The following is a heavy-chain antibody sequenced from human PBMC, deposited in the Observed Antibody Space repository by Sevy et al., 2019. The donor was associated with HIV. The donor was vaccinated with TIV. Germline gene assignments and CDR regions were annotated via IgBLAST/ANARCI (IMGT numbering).Heavy chain of an antibody. CDR3: ARHCSGTSCYYAFDI. Sequence: SETLSLTCAVYGGSFSGYYWSWIRQPPGKGLEWIGEINHRGSTNYNPSLKSRVTISVDTSKNQFSLKLSSVTAADTDVYYCARHCSGTSCYYAFDIWGQGTMVTVSS. J-gene: IGHJ3*02. CDR2: INHRGST. V-gene: IGHV4-34*01. CDR1: GGSFSGYY. D-gene: IGHD2-2*01.